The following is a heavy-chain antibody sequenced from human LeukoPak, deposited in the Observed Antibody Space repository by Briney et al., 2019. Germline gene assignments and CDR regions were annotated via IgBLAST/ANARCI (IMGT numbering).Heavy chain of an antibody. CDR1: GFTFSSYA. CDR2: ISSSSSTI. D-gene: IGHD5-12*01. Sequence: GGSLRLSCAASGFTFSSYAMSWVRQAPGKGLEWVSYISSSSSTIYYADSVKGRFTISRDNAKNSLHLQMNSLRAEDTAVYYCARAIGVATIQPFDYWGQGTLVTVSS. V-gene: IGHV3-48*04. J-gene: IGHJ4*02. CDR3: ARAIGVATIQPFDY.